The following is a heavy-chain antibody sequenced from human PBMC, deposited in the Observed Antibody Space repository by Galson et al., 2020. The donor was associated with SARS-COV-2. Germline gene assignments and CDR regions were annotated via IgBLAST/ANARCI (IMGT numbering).Heavy chain of an antibody. Sequence: SETLSLTCHVSGYSIRSGYFWGWIRQRPGKGLQWIGSIYHRGYTYYNPSLKSRVTISVDTSKNQFSVKLSSVTAADTAVYYCARVYCGGVCDSDRRVQFSHWGNGGLVTVSS. CDR1: GYSIRSGYF. CDR2: IYHRGYT. J-gene: IGHJ1*01. CDR3: ARVYCGGVCDSDRRVQFSH. V-gene: IGHV4-38-2*02. D-gene: IGHD2-21*02.